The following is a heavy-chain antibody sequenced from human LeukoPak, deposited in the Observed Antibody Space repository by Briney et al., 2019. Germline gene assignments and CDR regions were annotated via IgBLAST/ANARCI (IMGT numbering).Heavy chain of an antibody. Sequence: SDPTLVKPTQTLTLTCTFPGFSLSSSRVTVGWIRKPPGQALEWLALIYWDDDKRYSPSLKSGLPITKDTAKHQVVFTLINIDPVDTGTYYCAHSGTVTSPHDAFDVWGQGTMVTVSS. CDR1: GFSLSSSRVT. D-gene: IGHD4-17*01. CDR3: AHSGTVTSPHDAFDV. J-gene: IGHJ3*01. CDR2: IYWDDDK. V-gene: IGHV2-5*02.